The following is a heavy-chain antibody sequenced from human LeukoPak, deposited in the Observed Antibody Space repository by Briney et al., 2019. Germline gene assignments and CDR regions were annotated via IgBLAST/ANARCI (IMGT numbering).Heavy chain of an antibody. V-gene: IGHV3-21*01. Sequence: GGSLRLSCAASGFTFSAYSMNWVRQAPGKGLEWVSSISSSSSYIYYIDSVKGRFTISRDNAKNSLYLQMNSLRAEDTAVYYCAKDAQARLTGYFDYWGQGTLVTVSS. CDR1: GFTFSAYS. CDR2: ISSSSSYI. D-gene: IGHD2-8*02. J-gene: IGHJ4*02. CDR3: AKDAQARLTGYFDY.